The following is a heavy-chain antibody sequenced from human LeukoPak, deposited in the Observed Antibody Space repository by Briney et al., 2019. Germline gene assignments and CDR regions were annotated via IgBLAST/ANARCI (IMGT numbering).Heavy chain of an antibody. V-gene: IGHV3-64D*06. CDR3: VKGITMIVVVITGFDY. CDR1: GFTFSSYA. D-gene: IGHD3-22*01. CDR2: ISSNGGST. J-gene: IGHJ4*02. Sequence: PGGSLSLSCSASGFTFSSYAMHWVRQAPGKGLEYVSAISSNGGSTYYADSVKGRFTISRDNSKNTLYLQMSSLGAEDTAVYYCVKGITMIVVVITGFDYWGQGTLVTVSS.